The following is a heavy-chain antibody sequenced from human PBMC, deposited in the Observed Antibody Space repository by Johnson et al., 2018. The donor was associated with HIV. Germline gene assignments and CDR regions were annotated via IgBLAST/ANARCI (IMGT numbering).Heavy chain of an antibody. CDR3: VRDLGVGGTVPQSVAFDI. CDR1: GFTFRSYA. CDR2: ISYDGSNK. J-gene: IGHJ3*02. V-gene: IGHV3-30*03. D-gene: IGHD1-26*01. Sequence: MQLVESGGGVVQPGRSLRLSCTASGFTFRSYAMHWVRQAPGKGLEWVALISYDGSNKYYADSVKGRFTISRDNSKNTLYLQMNSLRAEDTALYYCVRDLGVGGTVPQSVAFDIWGQGTMVTVSS.